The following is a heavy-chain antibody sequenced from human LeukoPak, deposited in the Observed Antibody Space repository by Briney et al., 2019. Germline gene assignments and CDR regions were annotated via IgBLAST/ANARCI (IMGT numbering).Heavy chain of an antibody. J-gene: IGHJ4*02. CDR1: GFTVSSNY. D-gene: IGHD3-10*01. CDR2: IYSGGST. Sequence: PGGSLRLSCAASGFTVSSNYMSWVRQAPGKGLEWVSVIYSGGSTSYADSVKGRFTISRDNAKNSLYLQMNSLRAEDTAVYYCAKEVVTMVRGVTPPRYYFDYWGQGTLVTVSS. CDR3: AKEVVTMVRGVTPPRYYFDY. V-gene: IGHV3-66*02.